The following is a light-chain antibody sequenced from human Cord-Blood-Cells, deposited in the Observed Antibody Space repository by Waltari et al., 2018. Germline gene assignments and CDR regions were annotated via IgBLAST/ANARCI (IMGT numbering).Light chain of an antibody. CDR1: QSISSY. CDR2: AAS. J-gene: IGKJ2*01. CDR3: QQSYSTPPT. Sequence: EIKITNFQSSLLPLVGAEVTITCRASQSISSYLNWYQQNPGKAPKLLIYAASSLQSGVPSRFSGSGSGTDFTLTISSLQPEDFATYYCQQSYSTPPTFGQGTKLEIK. V-gene: IGKV1-39*01.